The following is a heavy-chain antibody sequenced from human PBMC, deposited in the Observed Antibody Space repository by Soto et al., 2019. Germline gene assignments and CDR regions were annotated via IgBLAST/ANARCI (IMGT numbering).Heavy chain of an antibody. CDR2: ISSSGSTI. J-gene: IGHJ6*03. V-gene: IGHV3-11*01. CDR1: GFTFSDYY. Sequence: RRLSCAASGFTFSDYYMSWIRQAPGKGLEWVSYISSSGSTIYYAYSVKGRFTISRDNAKNSLYLQMNSLRAEDTAVYYCARDFPGYGRFPAGGEYYMDARGKGTTVTVSS. CDR3: ARDFPGYGRFPAGGEYYMDA. D-gene: IGHD3-16*01.